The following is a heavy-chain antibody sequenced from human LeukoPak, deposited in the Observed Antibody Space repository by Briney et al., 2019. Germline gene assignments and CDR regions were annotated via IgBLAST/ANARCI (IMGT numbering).Heavy chain of an antibody. CDR3: ARDQNYYGSGSYHNWFDP. V-gene: IGHV1-2*02. Sequence: GASVKVSCKASGYTFTGYYMHWVRQAPGQGLEWLVWINPNSGGTNYAQKFQGRVTMTRDTSISTAYMELSRLRSDDTAVYYCARDQNYYGSGSYHNWFDPWGQGTLVTVSS. CDR2: INPNSGGT. J-gene: IGHJ5*02. CDR1: GYTFTGYY. D-gene: IGHD3-10*01.